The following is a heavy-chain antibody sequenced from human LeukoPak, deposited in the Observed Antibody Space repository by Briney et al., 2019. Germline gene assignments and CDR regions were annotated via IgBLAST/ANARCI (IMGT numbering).Heavy chain of an antibody. CDR1: GYTFTSYY. CDR3: ARDSGPGYCSGGSCSGWFDP. J-gene: IGHJ5*02. Sequence: ASVKVSCKASGYTFTSYYMHWVRQAPGQGLEWMGIINPSGGSTSYAQKFQGRVTMTRDTSTSTVYMELRSLRSDDTAVYYCARDSGPGYCSGGSCSGWFDPWGQGTLVTVSS. CDR2: INPSGGST. D-gene: IGHD2-15*01. V-gene: IGHV1-46*01.